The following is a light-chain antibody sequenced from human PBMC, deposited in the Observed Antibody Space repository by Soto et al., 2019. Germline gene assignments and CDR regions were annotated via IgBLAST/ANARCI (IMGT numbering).Light chain of an antibody. CDR2: DTS. J-gene: IGKJ4*01. V-gene: IGKV3-20*01. CDR3: QHYVTWPLT. CDR1: QSISGSY. Sequence: EIVLTQSPGTLSLSPGERATLSCTASQSISGSYLAWYQQKPGQTPRLLIYDTSIRAAGVPATFSGCRSGAEFTLTVSSLQPEDFAVYYCQHYVTWPLTFGAGTKVDIK.